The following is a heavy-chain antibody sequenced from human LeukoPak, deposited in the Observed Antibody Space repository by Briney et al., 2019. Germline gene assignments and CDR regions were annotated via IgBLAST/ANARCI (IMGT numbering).Heavy chain of an antibody. V-gene: IGHV3-33*06. Sequence: GGSLRLSCAASGVTFSSYGMHWVRLAPGKGLGWVGVVWNDGSNKYYADSVMGRFTISRANSQNTLYLQMNSLRAEDTAVYYCAKDSWMATTSPLDYWGQATLLTVPS. CDR1: GVTFSSYG. CDR2: VWNDGSNK. CDR3: AKDSWMATTSPLDY. D-gene: IGHD5-24*01. J-gene: IGHJ4*02.